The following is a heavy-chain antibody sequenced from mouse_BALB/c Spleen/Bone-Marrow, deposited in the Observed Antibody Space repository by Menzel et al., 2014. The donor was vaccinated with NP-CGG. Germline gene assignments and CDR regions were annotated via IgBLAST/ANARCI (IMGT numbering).Heavy chain of an antibody. J-gene: IGHJ3*01. D-gene: IGHD1-1*01. CDR2: ISSGGST. CDR3: AKITTEAY. Sequence: EVKLVESGGGLVTPGGSLKLSCAASGFAFSNYDMSWARQTPEKRLEWVASISSGGSTYYPDSVKGRFTISRDNARNILYLQMSSLRSEDTAMYYCAKITTEAYWGQGTLVTVSA. V-gene: IGHV5-6-5*01. CDR1: GFAFSNYD.